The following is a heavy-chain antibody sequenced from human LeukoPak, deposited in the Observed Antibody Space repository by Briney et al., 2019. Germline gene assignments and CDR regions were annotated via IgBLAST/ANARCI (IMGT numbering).Heavy chain of an antibody. D-gene: IGHD5-12*01. V-gene: IGHV3-48*03. CDR2: ISSSGSTT. CDR1: GFTFSSYE. Sequence: GWSLRLSCAASGFTFSSYEMNWVRQAPGKGLVWVSYISSSGSTTYYADSVKGRFTISRDNAKNSLYLQMNSLRAEDTAVYYCAREVYSGYDIFDYWGQGTLVTVSS. J-gene: IGHJ4*02. CDR3: AREVYSGYDIFDY.